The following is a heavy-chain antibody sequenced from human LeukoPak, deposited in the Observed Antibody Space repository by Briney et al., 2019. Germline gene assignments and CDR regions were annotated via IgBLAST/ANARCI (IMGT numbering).Heavy chain of an antibody. CDR1: GYTFTGYY. V-gene: IGHV1-2*02. CDR2: INPNSGGT. J-gene: IGHJ3*02. D-gene: IGHD5-12*01. Sequence: GASVKVSCKASGYTFTGYYMHWARQAPGQGLEWMGWINPNSGGTNYAQKFQGRVTMTRDTSISTAYMELSRLRSDDTAVYYCAKNIVASDAFDIWGQGTMVTVSS. CDR3: AKNIVASDAFDI.